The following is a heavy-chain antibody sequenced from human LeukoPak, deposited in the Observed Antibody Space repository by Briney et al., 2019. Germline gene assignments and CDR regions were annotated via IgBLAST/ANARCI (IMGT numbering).Heavy chain of an antibody. CDR1: GYTFTGYY. Sequence: GASVKVSCKASGYTFTGYYMHWVRQAPGQGLEWMGWINPNSGGTNYAQKFQDRVTMTRDTSISTAYMELSRLRSDDTAVYYCARGLLTYYFDTSGYYDYWGQGTLVTVSS. J-gene: IGHJ4*02. D-gene: IGHD3-22*01. V-gene: IGHV1-2*02. CDR3: ARGLLTYYFDTSGYYDY. CDR2: INPNSGGT.